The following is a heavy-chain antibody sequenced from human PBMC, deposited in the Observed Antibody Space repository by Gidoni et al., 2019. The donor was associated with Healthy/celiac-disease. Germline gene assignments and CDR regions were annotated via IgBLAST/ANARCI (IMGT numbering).Heavy chain of an antibody. J-gene: IGHJ4*02. CDR2: ISGGGGST. V-gene: IGHV3-23*01. CDR1: GFTFSSYA. CDR3: AKSDPWGYSFFDY. D-gene: IGHD5-18*01. Sequence: EVQLLESGGGLVQPGGSLRLSCAASGFTFSSYAVSWVRQGPGKGLEWVSAISGGGGSTYYADSVKGRFTISRDNSKNTLYLQMNSLRAEDTAVYYCAKSDPWGYSFFDYWGQGTLVTVSS.